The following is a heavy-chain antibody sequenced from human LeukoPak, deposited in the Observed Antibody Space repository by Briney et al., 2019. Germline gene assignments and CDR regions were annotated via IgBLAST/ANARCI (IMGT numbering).Heavy chain of an antibody. CDR2: INHSGST. Sequence: ASETLSFTCAVYGGSFSGYYWSWIRQPPGKGLEWIGEINHSGSTNYNPSLKSRVTISVDTSKNQFSLKLSSVTAADTAVYYCARQYYYDSSGYYYFDYWGQGTLVTVSS. CDR1: GGSFSGYY. D-gene: IGHD3-22*01. V-gene: IGHV4-34*01. CDR3: ARQYYYDSSGYYYFDY. J-gene: IGHJ4*02.